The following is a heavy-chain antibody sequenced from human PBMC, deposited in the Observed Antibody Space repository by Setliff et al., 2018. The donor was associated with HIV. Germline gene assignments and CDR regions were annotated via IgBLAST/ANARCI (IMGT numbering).Heavy chain of an antibody. Sequence: ETLSLTCTVSGGSISSYYWSWIRQPPGKGLEWIGYIYYSGSTNYNPSLKSRVTISVDTSKNQFSLKLSSVTAADTAVYYCARRPNYYGSGSYSNYYYMDVWGKGTTVTVSS. D-gene: IGHD3-10*01. V-gene: IGHV4-59*08. CDR2: IYYSGST. CDR1: GGSISSYY. J-gene: IGHJ6*03. CDR3: ARRPNYYGSGSYSNYYYMDV.